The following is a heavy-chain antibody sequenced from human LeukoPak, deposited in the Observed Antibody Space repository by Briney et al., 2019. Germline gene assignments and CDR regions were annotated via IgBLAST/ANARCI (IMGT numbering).Heavy chain of an antibody. CDR2: IYSGGST. J-gene: IGHJ4*02. CDR3: AKEGVDYDFWSGYLDY. Sequence: GGSLRLSCAASGFTVSSNYMSWVRQAPGKGLEWVSVIYSGGSTYYADSVKGRFTISRDNSKNTLYLQMNSLRAEDTAVYYCAKEGVDYDFWSGYLDYWGQGTLVTVSS. CDR1: GFTVSSNY. D-gene: IGHD3-3*01. V-gene: IGHV3-53*01.